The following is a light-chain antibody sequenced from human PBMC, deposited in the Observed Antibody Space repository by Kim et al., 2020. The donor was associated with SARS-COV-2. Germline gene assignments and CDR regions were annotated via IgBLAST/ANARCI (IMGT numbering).Light chain of an antibody. CDR1: QSVSSY. V-gene: IGKV3-11*01. Sequence: SPGERATIACMASQSVSSYLAWDQQKPGQAPRLLIYEASNRATGIPARFSGSGSGTDFTLTISSLEPEDFAVYYCQQRSNWPPWTFGQGTKVDIK. J-gene: IGKJ1*01. CDR3: QQRSNWPPWT. CDR2: EAS.